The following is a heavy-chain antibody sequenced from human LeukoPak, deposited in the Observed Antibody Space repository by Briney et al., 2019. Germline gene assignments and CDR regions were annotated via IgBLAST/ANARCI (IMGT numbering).Heavy chain of an antibody. V-gene: IGHV5-51*01. CDR3: ARLPSGGTGVNFDF. J-gene: IGHJ4*02. Sequence: GESLKIFCKGSGYSFSNYWIGWVRQMPGKGLELMGIIYPGDSDTKYSPSSQGQVTISADKSISTAYLQWSSLKASDTAMYYCARLPSGGTGVNFDFWGQGTLVTVSS. D-gene: IGHD1-14*01. CDR1: GYSFSNYW. CDR2: IYPGDSDT.